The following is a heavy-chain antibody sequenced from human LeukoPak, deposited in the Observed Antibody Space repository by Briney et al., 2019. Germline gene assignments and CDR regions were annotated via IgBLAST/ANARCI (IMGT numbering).Heavy chain of an antibody. Sequence: PGGSLRLSCAASGFTFSDYYMSWIRQAPGKGLEGVSYISSSGSSTIYYADSVKGRFTISRDNAQNSLYLQMNSLRAEDTAVYYCARDLLITMIVNMDVWGKGTTVTVSS. CDR2: ISSSGSSTI. V-gene: IGHV3-11*04. CDR3: ARDLLITMIVNMDV. CDR1: GFTFSDYY. D-gene: IGHD3-22*01. J-gene: IGHJ6*03.